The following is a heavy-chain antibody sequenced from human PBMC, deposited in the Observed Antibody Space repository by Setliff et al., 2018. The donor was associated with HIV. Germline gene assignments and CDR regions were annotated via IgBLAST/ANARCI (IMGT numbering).Heavy chain of an antibody. V-gene: IGHV3-7*03. J-gene: IGHJ6*03. D-gene: IGHD6-19*01. Sequence: GGSLRLSCAASGFTFSGHWMTWVRQAPGEGLESVANINQLGSERYYVDSVKGRFTISRDNAKNSLFLQMNSLRVDDTAVYYCARAAGYTGGWGYGATYHYYMDVWGKGTTVTVSS. CDR1: GFTFSGHW. CDR2: INQLGSER. CDR3: ARAAGYTGGWGYGATYHYYMDV.